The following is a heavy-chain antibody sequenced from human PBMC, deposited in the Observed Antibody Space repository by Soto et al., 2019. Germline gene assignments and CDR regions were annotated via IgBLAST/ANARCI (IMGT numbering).Heavy chain of an antibody. D-gene: IGHD6-13*01. CDR3: ARDPRRAYGEQQLDGDAFDI. Sequence: QVQLQESGPGLVKPSQTLSLTCTVSGGSISSGGYYWSWIRQHPGKGLEWIGYIYYSGSTYYNPSLKSRVTISVDTSKNQFSLKLSSVTAADTAVYYCARDPRRAYGEQQLDGDAFDIWGQGTMVTVSS. CDR1: GGSISSGGYY. V-gene: IGHV4-31*03. CDR2: IYYSGST. J-gene: IGHJ3*02.